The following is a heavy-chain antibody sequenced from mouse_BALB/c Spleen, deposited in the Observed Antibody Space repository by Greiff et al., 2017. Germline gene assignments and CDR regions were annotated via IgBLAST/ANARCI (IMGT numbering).Heavy chain of an antibody. Sequence: EVKLMESGPGLVKPSQSLSLTCTVTGYSITSDYAWNWIRQFPGNKLEWMGYISYSGSTSYNPSLKSRISITRDTSKNQFFLQLNSVTTEDTATYYCATIITTYFDDWGQGTTLTVSS. CDR2: ISYSGST. D-gene: IGHD1-1*01. CDR1: GYSITSDYA. J-gene: IGHJ2*01. CDR3: ATIITTYFDD. V-gene: IGHV3-2*02.